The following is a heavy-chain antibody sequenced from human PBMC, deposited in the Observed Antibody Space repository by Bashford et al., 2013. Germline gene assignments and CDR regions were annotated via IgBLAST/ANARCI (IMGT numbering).Heavy chain of an antibody. D-gene: IGHD6-13*01. CDR3: ASQGIAAAGYIYYYGMDV. CDR1: GYTFTSYA. J-gene: IGHJ6*02. V-gene: IGHV1-2*02. CDR2: INPNSGGT. Sequence: ASVKVSCKASGYTFTSYAMHWVRQAPGQGLEWMGWINPNSGGTNYAQKFQGRVTMTRDTSISTAYMELSRLRSDDTAVYYCASQGIAAAGYIYYYGMDVWGQGTTVTVSS.